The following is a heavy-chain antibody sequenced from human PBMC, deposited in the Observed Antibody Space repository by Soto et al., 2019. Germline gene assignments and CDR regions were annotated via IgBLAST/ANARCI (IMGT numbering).Heavy chain of an antibody. CDR1: GGSISSNKW. V-gene: IGHV4-4*02. CDR3: ARDDHIVVVPTSLGAMDV. CDR2: IYHSGST. D-gene: IGHD2-2*01. J-gene: IGHJ6*02. Sequence: QVQLQESGPGLVKPSETLSLTCAVYGGSISSNKWWSWVRQPPGKGLEWIGEIYHSGSTNYNPSLKSPVTISLDKSKNQFSLKRSSVTAADSAVYYCARDDHIVVVPTSLGAMDVWGQGTTVTVSS.